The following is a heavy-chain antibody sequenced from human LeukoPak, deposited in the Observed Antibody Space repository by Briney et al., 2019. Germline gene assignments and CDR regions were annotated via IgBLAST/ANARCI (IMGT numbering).Heavy chain of an antibody. CDR1: GYSISSGYY. D-gene: IGHD5-24*01. V-gene: IGHV4-38-2*02. Sequence: SETLSLTCTVSGYSISSGYYWGWIRQPPGKGLEWIGSIYHSGSTYYDPSLESRVTISVDTSKNQFSLKLSSVTAADTAVYYCARWDGYNSGFDYWGQGTLVTVSS. J-gene: IGHJ4*02. CDR2: IYHSGST. CDR3: ARWDGYNSGFDY.